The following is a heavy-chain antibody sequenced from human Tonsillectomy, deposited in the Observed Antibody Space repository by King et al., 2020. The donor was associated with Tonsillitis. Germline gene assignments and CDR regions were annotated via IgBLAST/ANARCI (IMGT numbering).Heavy chain of an antibody. CDR2: ISGSGGGT. CDR3: AKGRSGSGPPYWYFDL. CDR1: GFSFSNYA. V-gene: IGHV3-23*04. D-gene: IGHD6-19*01. J-gene: IGHJ2*01. Sequence: VQLVESGGGLVQPGGSLRLSCAASGFSFSNYAMSWVRQAPGKGLEWVSAISGSGGGTYYADSVKGRFTISRDNSKNTLYLQMNSLRAEDTAVYYCAKGRSGSGPPYWYFDLWGRGTLVTVSS.